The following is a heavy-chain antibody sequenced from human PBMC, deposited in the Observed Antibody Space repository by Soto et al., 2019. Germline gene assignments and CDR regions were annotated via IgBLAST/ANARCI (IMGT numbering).Heavy chain of an antibody. CDR3: ARGSRVKIPAASGRDYYYQGLDV. V-gene: IGHV4-34*01. Sequence: QVQLQQWGAGLLKPSETLSLTCAVYGGSFSGYYWSWIRQPPGKGLEWIGEINHRGTTNYNPSLKRRVTISVATSTNQFSLRLNSVTAADTAVYYCARGSRVKIPAASGRDYYYQGLDVWGQGTAVTVSS. D-gene: IGHD6-25*01. CDR2: INHRGTT. CDR1: GGSFSGYY. J-gene: IGHJ6*02.